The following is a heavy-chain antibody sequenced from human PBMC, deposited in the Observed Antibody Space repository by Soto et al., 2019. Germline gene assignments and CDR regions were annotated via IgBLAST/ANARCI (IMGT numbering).Heavy chain of an antibody. CDR2: IYYSGST. V-gene: IGHV4-31*03. D-gene: IGHD5-18*01. CDR3: ARSGYSYGPNPLLY. Sequence: QVQLQESGPGLVKPSQTLSLTCTVSGGSISSGGYYWSWIRQHPGQGLEWIGYIYYSGSTYYNPSLKSRVTISVDTSKNQFSLKLSSVTASDTAVYYCARSGYSYGPNPLLYCGQGTLVTVSS. CDR1: GGSISSGGYY. J-gene: IGHJ4*02.